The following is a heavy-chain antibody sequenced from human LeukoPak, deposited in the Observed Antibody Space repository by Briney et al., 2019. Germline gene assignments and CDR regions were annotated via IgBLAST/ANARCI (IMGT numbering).Heavy chain of an antibody. CDR2: ISWNSGSI. D-gene: IGHD5-24*01. CDR1: GFTFDDYA. J-gene: IGHJ3*02. V-gene: IGHV3-9*01. Sequence: GRSLRLSCAASGFTFDDYAMHWVRQAPGKGLEWVSGISWNSGSIGYADSVKGRFTISRDNAKNSLYLQMNSLRAEDTALYYCAKVIRRWLQLSAFDIWGQGTMVTVSS. CDR3: AKVIRRWLQLSAFDI.